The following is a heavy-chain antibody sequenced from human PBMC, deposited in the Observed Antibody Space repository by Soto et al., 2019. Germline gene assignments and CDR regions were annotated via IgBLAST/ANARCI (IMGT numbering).Heavy chain of an antibody. V-gene: IGHV4-38-2*01. CDR3: ARVYCSTTSCYINGMDV. CDR2: IQNSGTT. D-gene: IGHD2-2*02. Sequence: SETLSLTCAVSGYSITSGYRWGWIRQPPGKGLEWIGNIQNSGTTYYNPSLKSRVTISIERSKNQISMRLSSVTAADTAVYFCARVYCSTTSCYINGMDVWGPGTTVT. J-gene: IGHJ6*02. CDR1: GYSITSGYR.